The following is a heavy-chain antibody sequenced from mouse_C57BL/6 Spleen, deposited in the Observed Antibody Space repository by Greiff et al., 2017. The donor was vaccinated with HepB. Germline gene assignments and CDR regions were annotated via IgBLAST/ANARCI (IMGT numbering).Heavy chain of an antibody. V-gene: IGHV5-16*01. D-gene: IGHD3-3*01. CDR1: GFTFSDYY. J-gene: IGHJ3*01. Sequence: EVKLVESEGGLVQPGSSMKLSCTASGFTFSDYYMAWVRQVPEKGLEWVANINYDGSSTYYLDSLKSRFIISRDNAKNILYLQMSSLKSEDTATYYCAREGDGGGFAYWGQGTLVTVSA. CDR3: AREGDGGGFAY. CDR2: INYDGSST.